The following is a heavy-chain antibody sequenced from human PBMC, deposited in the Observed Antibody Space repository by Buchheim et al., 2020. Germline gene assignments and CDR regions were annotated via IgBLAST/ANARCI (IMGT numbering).Heavy chain of an antibody. D-gene: IGHD2-15*01. CDR3: ARVVVVVAATEGLYYYYGMDV. CDR2: IIPILGIA. Sequence: QVQLVQSGAEVKKPGSSVKVSCKASGGTFSSYAISWVRQAPGQGLEWMGRIIPILGIANYAQKFQGRVTITADKSTSTAYMELSSLRSEDTAVYYCARVVVVVAATEGLYYYYGMDVWGQGTT. V-gene: IGHV1-69*04. CDR1: GGTFSSYA. J-gene: IGHJ6*02.